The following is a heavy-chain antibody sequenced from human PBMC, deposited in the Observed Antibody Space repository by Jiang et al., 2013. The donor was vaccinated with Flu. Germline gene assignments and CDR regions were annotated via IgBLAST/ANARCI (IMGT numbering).Heavy chain of an antibody. CDR2: ISTDGSNT. Sequence: GGSLRLSCAASGFTFSSYAMHWVRQAPGKGLEYVSVISTDGSNTYYANSVKGRFVVSRDNSKNTLYLQMGSLRAEDMAVYYCARAREGYNYGFSDYWGQGTLVTVSS. CDR1: GFTFSSYA. D-gene: IGHD5-18*01. J-gene: IGHJ4*02. CDR3: ARAREGYNYGFSDY. V-gene: IGHV3-64*01.